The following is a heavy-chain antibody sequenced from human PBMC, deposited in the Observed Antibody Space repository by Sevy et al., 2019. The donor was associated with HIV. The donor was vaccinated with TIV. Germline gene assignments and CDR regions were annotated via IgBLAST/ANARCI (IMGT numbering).Heavy chain of an antibody. J-gene: IGHJ5*02. D-gene: IGHD4-17*01. CDR1: GFSFSNYG. Sequence: GGSLRLSCTASGFSFSNYGMHWVRQAPGKGLKWVAAISYDGSKKHYADSVKGRFTISRDNSKNTLFLQMNTLRGDDTALYYCARAPMTTVTEGIDPWGQGTLVTVSS. CDR2: ISYDGSKK. V-gene: IGHV3-30-3*01. CDR3: ARAPMTTVTEGIDP.